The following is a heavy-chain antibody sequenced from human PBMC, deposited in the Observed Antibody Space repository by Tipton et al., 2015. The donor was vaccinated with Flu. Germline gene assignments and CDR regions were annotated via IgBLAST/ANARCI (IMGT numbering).Heavy chain of an antibody. CDR3: AKDPQSAPEVRGPPGWFDP. CDR1: GFTFSSYA. J-gene: IGHJ5*02. D-gene: IGHD3-10*01. V-gene: IGHV3-23*01. Sequence: SLRLSCAASGFTFSSYAMSWVRQAPGKGLEWVSAISGSDGSTYYADSVKGRFTISRDNSKNTLYLQMNSLRAEDTAVYYCAKDPQSAPEVRGPPGWFDPWGQGTL. CDR2: ISGSDGST.